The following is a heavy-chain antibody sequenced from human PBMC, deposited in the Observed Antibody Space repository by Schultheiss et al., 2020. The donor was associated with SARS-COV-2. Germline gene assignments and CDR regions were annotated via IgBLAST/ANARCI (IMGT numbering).Heavy chain of an antibody. CDR1: GGSISSGGYS. CDR2: IYHSGST. V-gene: IGHV4-30-2*01. CDR3: ARWGYGSGVFDY. D-gene: IGHD3-10*01. Sequence: SETLSLTCAVSGGSISSGGYSWSWIRQPPGKGLECIGYIYHSGSTYYNPSLKSRVTISVDRSKNQFSLKLSSVTAADTAVYYCARWGYGSGVFDYWGQGTLVTVSS. J-gene: IGHJ4*02.